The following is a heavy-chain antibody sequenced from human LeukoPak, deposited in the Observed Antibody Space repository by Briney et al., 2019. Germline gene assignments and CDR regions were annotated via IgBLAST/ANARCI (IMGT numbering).Heavy chain of an antibody. CDR2: IKHDESEK. Sequence: GGSLRLSCAASGFSFNSDWMDWVRQAPGKGLEWVANIKHDESEKNYLDSVKGRFTISRDNAQNSLYLQINGLRVEDTAVYYCTRRLDDWGQGTLVTVSS. CDR3: TRRLDD. CDR1: GFSFNSDW. J-gene: IGHJ4*02. V-gene: IGHV3-7*01. D-gene: IGHD3-16*01.